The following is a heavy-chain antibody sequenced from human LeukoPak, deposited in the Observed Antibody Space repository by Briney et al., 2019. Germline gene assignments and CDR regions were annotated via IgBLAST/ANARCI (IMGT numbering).Heavy chain of an antibody. D-gene: IGHD6-13*01. Sequence: PSETLSLTCTVSRGSISSYYWSWIRQPPGKGLEWIGYIYYSGSTNYNPSLKSRVTISVDTSKNQFSLKLSSVTAADTAVYYCARVSFDSSTGVDYMDVRGKGTTVTVSS. CDR2: IYYSGST. CDR3: ARVSFDSSTGVDYMDV. V-gene: IGHV4-59*01. CDR1: RGSISSYY. J-gene: IGHJ6*03.